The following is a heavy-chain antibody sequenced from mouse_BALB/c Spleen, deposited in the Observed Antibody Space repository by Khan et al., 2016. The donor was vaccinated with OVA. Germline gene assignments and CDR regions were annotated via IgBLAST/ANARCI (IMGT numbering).Heavy chain of an antibody. Sequence: VQLKESGAELVKPGASVKLSCTASGFNIKDTYMYWVKQRPEQGLEWIGRFDPANGNTKYDPNFQGKATITQDTSSNPAFLQLSSLTSEDTAVYYCASHYYGPFDYWGQWTLVTVSA. CDR3: ASHYYGPFDY. CDR2: FDPANGNT. D-gene: IGHD1-2*01. CDR1: GFNIKDTY. V-gene: IGHV14-3*02. J-gene: IGHJ3*01.